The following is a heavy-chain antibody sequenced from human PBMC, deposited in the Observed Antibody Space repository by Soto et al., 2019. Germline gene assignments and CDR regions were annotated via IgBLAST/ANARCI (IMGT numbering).Heavy chain of an antibody. D-gene: IGHD3-10*01. CDR1: GGTFSSYP. V-gene: IGHV1-69*04. CDR2: IIPIFGVT. J-gene: IGHJ4*02. CDR3: VRDWESTTQTWGFGDS. Sequence: QVPVVQSGAEVKKPGSSVKVSCKASGGTFSSYPITWVRQAPGQGLEWLGRIIPIFGVTNYAQKFQDRLTMSADRPTTTAYMELSSLTSADTAVYYCVRDWESTTQTWGFGDSWGQGTLVTVSS.